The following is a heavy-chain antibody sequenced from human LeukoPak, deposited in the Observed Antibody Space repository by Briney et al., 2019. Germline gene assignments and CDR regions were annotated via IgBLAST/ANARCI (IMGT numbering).Heavy chain of an antibody. CDR3: ARARYDSSGFDAFDI. CDR2: IIPILGIA. Sequence: SVKVSCKASGGTFSSYAISWVRQAPGQGLEWMGRIIPILGIANYAQKFQGRVTITADKSTSTAYMELSSLRSEDTAVYYCARARYDSSGFDAFDIWGQGTMVTVSS. V-gene: IGHV1-69*04. CDR1: GGTFSSYA. J-gene: IGHJ3*02. D-gene: IGHD3-22*01.